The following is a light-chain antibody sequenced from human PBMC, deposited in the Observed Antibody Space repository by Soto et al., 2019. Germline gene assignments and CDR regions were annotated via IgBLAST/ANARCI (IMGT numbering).Light chain of an antibody. CDR3: QQSYSTPLT. CDR1: KSISNY. Sequence: DIQMTQSPSSLSASVGDRVTITCRASKSISNYLNWYQQKPGKAPNLLIYAASSLQSGVPSRFSGSGSVTDFTLTISSLQPEDFATYYCQQSYSTPLTFGGGTKVDIK. J-gene: IGKJ4*01. V-gene: IGKV1-39*01. CDR2: AAS.